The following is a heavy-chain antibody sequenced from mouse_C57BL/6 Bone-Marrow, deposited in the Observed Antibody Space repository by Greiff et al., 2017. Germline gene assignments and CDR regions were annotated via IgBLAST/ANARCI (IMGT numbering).Heavy chain of an antibody. CDR3: ARTRNDYDGGPWFAD. CDR1: GYTFTSYW. D-gene: IGHD2-4*01. J-gene: IGHJ3*01. CDR2: IDPNSGGT. Sequence: QVQLQQPGAELVKPGASVKLSCKASGYTFTSYWMPWVKQRPGRGLEWIGRIDPNSGGTKYNEKFKSKATLTVDKPSSTAYMQLSSLTSEDPEVYYCARTRNDYDGGPWFADWGKGTLVTVSA. V-gene: IGHV1-72*01.